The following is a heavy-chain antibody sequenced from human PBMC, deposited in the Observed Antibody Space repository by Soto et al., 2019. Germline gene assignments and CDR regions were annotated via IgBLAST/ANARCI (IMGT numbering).Heavy chain of an antibody. V-gene: IGHV3-74*03. CDR2: IVNDGSST. CDR1: GFTFSEYW. J-gene: IGHJ4*02. CDR3: ARETRGTYYDDY. D-gene: IGHD3-16*01. Sequence: GGSLRLSCAASGFTFSEYWMHWVRQAPGKGLEWISRIVNDGSSTTYADSVKGRFTISRDNAKNTLYLQMNSLRVEDTAVYFCARETRGTYYDDYWGQGTLVTVSS.